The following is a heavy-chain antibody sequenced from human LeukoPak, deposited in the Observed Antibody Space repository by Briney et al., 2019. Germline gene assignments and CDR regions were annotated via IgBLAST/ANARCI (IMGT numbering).Heavy chain of an antibody. V-gene: IGHV3-30*04. CDR2: ISYDGSNK. D-gene: IGHD2-15*01. Sequence: PGGSLRLSCAASGFTFSSYAMHWVRQAPGKGLEWVAVISYDGSNKYYADSVKGRFTISRDNSKNTLYLQMNSLRAEDTAVYYCAKDADENCSGGSCHAFDIWGQGTMVTVSS. J-gene: IGHJ3*02. CDR3: AKDADENCSGGSCHAFDI. CDR1: GFTFSSYA.